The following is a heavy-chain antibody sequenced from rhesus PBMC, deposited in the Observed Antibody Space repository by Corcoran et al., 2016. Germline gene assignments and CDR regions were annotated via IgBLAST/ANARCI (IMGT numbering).Heavy chain of an antibody. J-gene: IGHJ4*01. CDR3: AREYSNYGYFDY. V-gene: IGHV4-106*01. D-gene: IGHD4-23*01. CDR2: IYGSGGGT. CDR1: GGSISDDYY. Sequence: QVQLQESGPGLVKPSETLSLTCAVSGGSISDDYYWSWIRQPPGKGLEWIGYIYGSGGGTNYNPSLRNRVTISIDTSKNQFCLKLSSVTAADTAVYYCAREYSNYGYFDYLGQGVLVTVSS.